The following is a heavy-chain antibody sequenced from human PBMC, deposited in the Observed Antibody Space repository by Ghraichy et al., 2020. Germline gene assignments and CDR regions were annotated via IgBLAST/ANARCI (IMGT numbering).Heavy chain of an antibody. CDR2: IYYSGST. CDR1: GGSISSSSYY. CDR3: ARRVKGFDY. Sequence: SETLSLTCTVSGGSISSSSYYWGWIRQPPGKGLEWIGSIYYSGSTYYNPSLKSRVTISVDTSKNQFSLKLSSVTAADTAVYYCARRVKGFDYWGQGTLVTVSS. J-gene: IGHJ4*02. V-gene: IGHV4-39*01.